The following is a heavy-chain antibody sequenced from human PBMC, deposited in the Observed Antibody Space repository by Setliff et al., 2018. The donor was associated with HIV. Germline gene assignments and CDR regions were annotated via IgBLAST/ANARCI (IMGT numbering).Heavy chain of an antibody. J-gene: IGHJ4*02. CDR1: GFTFINAW. V-gene: IGHV3-15*01. Sequence: GESLRLSCAASGFTFINAWMSWVRQAPGKGLEWVGRIKSKADGGATYYAAPVKGRFTISRDDSRNTLYLQMNSLKTEDTAVYYCTTKGRDAYTLEAPGWGQGTLVTVSS. CDR3: TTKGRDAYTLEAPG. CDR2: IKSKADGGAT. D-gene: IGHD2-15*01.